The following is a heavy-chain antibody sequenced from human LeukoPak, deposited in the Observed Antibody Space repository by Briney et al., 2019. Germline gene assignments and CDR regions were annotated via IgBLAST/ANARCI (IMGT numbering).Heavy chain of an antibody. Sequence: SETLSLTCAVYGGSFSGYYWSWIRQPPGKGLEWIGEINHSGSTNYNPSLESRVTTSVDTSKNQFSLKLSSVTAADTAVYYCARGGYYYDSSGYYYGPFDYWGQGTLVTVSS. CDR2: INHSGST. J-gene: IGHJ4*02. V-gene: IGHV4-34*01. D-gene: IGHD3-22*01. CDR1: GGSFSGYY. CDR3: ARGGYYYDSSGYYYGPFDY.